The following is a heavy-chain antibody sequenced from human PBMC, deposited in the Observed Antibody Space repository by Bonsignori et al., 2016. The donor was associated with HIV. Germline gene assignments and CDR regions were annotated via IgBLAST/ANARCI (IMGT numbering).Heavy chain of an antibody. CDR3: AKGLPVIAAAGLDS. Sequence: WIRQPPGKGLEWVAAFSFDESNKYYADSVKGRFTISRDTSNNTLFLQMNSLRAEDTAVYYCAKGLPVIAAAGLDSWGQGTLVTVSS. D-gene: IGHD6-13*01. CDR2: FSFDESNK. V-gene: IGHV3-30-3*02. J-gene: IGHJ4*02.